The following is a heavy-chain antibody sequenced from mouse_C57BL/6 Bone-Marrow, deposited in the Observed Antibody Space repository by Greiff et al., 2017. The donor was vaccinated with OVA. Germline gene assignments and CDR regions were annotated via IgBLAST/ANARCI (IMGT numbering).Heavy chain of an antibody. J-gene: IGHJ4*01. V-gene: IGHV5-4*01. CDR1: GFTFSSYA. Sequence: EVKVVESGGGLVKPGGSLKLSCAASGFTFSSYAMSWVRQTPEKRLEWVATISDGGSYTYYPDNVKGRFTISRDNAKNNLYLQMSHLKSEDTAMYYCARDWWLLRGGYWGQGTSVTVSS. CDR3: ARDWWLLRGGY. CDR2: ISDGGSYT. D-gene: IGHD2-3*01.